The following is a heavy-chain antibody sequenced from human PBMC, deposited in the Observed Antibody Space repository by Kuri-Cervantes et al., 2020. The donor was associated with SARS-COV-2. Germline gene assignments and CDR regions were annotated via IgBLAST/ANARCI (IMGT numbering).Heavy chain of an antibody. D-gene: IGHD6-19*01. V-gene: IGHV3-48*01. CDR1: GFTFSSYS. CDR3: ARIYSSGWYLGNGVDY. Sequence: GESLKISCAASGFTFSSYSMNWVRQAPGKGLEWASYISSSSSTIYYADSVKGRFTISRDNSKNTLYLQMNSLRAEDTAVYYCARIYSSGWYLGNGVDYWGQGTLVTVSS. CDR2: ISSSSSTI. J-gene: IGHJ4*02.